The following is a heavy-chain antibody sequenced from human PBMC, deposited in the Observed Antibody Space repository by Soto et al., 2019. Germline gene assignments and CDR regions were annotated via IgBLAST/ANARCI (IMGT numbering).Heavy chain of an antibody. CDR2: MRPDSGGA. CDR1: GYTFTGYY. J-gene: IGHJ4*02. D-gene: IGHD3-16*01. Sequence: ASVKVSCTASGYTFTGYYLHWIRQAPGQGLQWMAWMRPDSGGANYAQKFQGRVSMTRDTSTSTFYMELSRLASDDTAVYYCARDPHEGVYDYWGQGSQVTVSS. CDR3: ARDPHEGVYDY. V-gene: IGHV1-2*02.